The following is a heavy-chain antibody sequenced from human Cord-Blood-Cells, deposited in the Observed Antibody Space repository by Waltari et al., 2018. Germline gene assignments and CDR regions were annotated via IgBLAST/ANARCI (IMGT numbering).Heavy chain of an antibody. J-gene: IGHJ5*02. CDR1: GGTSSSHA. CDR2: IIPILGIA. V-gene: IGHV1-69*09. CDR3: ARDSNWNYDWFDP. Sequence: QVQLVQSGAEVKKPGSSVKVSCKASGGTSSSHAISWVRQAPGQGLEWMGRIIPILGIANYAQKCQGRVTITADKSTSTAYMELSSLRSEDTAVYYCARDSNWNYDWFDPWGQGTLVTVSS. D-gene: IGHD1-7*01.